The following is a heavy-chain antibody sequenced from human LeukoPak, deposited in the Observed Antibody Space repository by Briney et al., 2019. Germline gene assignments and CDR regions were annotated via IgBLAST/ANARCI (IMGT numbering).Heavy chain of an antibody. CDR1: GGSFSDYY. CDR3: ASHYGSGSYYNQGAFDI. D-gene: IGHD3-10*01. CDR2: INHSGST. Sequence: SETLSLTCAVYGGSFSDYYWSWIRQPPGKGLEWIGEINHSGSTNYNPSLTSLKSRVTISVDTSKNQFSLKLSSVTAADTAVYYCASHYGSGSYYNQGAFDIWGQGTMVTVSS. J-gene: IGHJ3*02. V-gene: IGHV4-34*01.